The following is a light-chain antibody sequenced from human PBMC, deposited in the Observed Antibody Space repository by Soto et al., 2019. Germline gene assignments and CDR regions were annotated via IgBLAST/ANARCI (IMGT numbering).Light chain of an antibody. J-gene: IGKJ3*01. V-gene: IGKV3-20*01. CDR2: GAS. CDR3: QQLNSYPHT. CDR1: QSVSSSY. Sequence: EIVLTQSPGTLSLSPGERATLSCRASQSVSSSYLAWYQQKPGQAPRLLIYGASSRATGIPDRFSGSGSGTDFTLTISRLEPEDFATYYCQQLNSYPHTFGPGTKVDIK.